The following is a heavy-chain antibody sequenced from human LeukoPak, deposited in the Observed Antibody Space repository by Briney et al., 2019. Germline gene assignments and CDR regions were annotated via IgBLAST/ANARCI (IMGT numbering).Heavy chain of an antibody. CDR1: GVSFSSHY. J-gene: IGHJ3*02. D-gene: IGHD4-17*01. Sequence: SETLSLTCAVSGVSFSSHYWTWIRQPPGRGLEWIGYISYIGTTNYNPSLKSRVTISIDTSKNQFSLKLSSVTTADTAVYYCARDLVTVTKGFDIWGLGTRVSVSS. CDR2: ISYIGTT. V-gene: IGHV4-59*11. CDR3: ARDLVTVTKGFDI.